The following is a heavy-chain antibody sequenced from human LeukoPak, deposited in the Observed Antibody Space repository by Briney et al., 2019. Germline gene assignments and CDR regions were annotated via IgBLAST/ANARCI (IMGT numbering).Heavy chain of an antibody. J-gene: IGHJ6*02. CDR1: GGTFISYS. Sequence: SVKVSCKASGGTFISYSISWVRQAPGQGLEWMGGIIPTFGTATYAHKFQGRVTTTADESTSTAYMELSSLRSEDTAVYYCAILQRAHYYGMDVWGQGTTVTVSS. CDR2: IIPTFGTA. CDR3: AILQRAHYYGMDV. V-gene: IGHV1-69*13.